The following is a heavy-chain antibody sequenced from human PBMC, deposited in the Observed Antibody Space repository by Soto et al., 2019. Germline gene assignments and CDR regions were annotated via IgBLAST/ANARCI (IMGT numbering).Heavy chain of an antibody. J-gene: IGHJ6*02. D-gene: IGHD1-1*01. Sequence: QVQLVQSGAEVKKPGASVKVSCKASGYTFTSYGFSWVRQAPGQGLEWMGWISTYNGNTNYAQKLQGRVTMTTDTSTSTAYVELRSLRSDDTAVYYCARSGSGSAYYYHGLDVWGQGTKVTVSS. CDR2: ISTYNGNT. V-gene: IGHV1-18*04. CDR1: GYTFTSYG. CDR3: ARSGSGSAYYYHGLDV.